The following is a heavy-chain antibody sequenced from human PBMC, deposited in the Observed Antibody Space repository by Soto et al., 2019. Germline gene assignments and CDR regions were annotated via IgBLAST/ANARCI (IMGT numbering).Heavy chain of an antibody. CDR2: ISSSSSYI. J-gene: IGHJ4*02. V-gene: IGHV3-21*01. Sequence: EVQLVESGGGLVKPGGSLRLACAASGFTFSSYSMNWFRQAPGKGLEWVSSISSSSSYIYYADSVKGRFTISRDNAKNSLYLQMNSLRAEDTAVYYCASYGDYFYFDYWGQGTLVTVSS. CDR3: ASYGDYFYFDY. CDR1: GFTFSSYS. D-gene: IGHD4-17*01.